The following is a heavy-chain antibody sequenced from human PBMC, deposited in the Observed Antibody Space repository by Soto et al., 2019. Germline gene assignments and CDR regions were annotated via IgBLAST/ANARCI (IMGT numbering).Heavy chain of an antibody. CDR1: GFTFSNAW. CDR3: TTGEPRIGATGTHYYYYYYYMDV. V-gene: IGHV3-15*01. Sequence: EVQLVESGGGLVKPGGSLRLSCAASGFTFSNAWMSWVRQPPGKGLEWVGRIKSKTDGGTTDYAAPVKGRFTISKDDSKNTLYLKMNSLKTEDTTVYYCTTGEPRIGATGTHYYYYYYYMDVSGKGTTVTVS. J-gene: IGHJ6*03. CDR2: IKSKTDGGTT. D-gene: IGHD5-12*01.